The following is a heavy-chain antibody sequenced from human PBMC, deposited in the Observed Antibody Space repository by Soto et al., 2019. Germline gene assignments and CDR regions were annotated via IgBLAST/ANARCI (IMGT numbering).Heavy chain of an antibody. Sequence: GGSLRLSCAASGFTVSSNYMSWDRQAPGKGLEWVSVIYSGGSTYYADSVKGRFSISRDNSNNTLYLEMNSLRGEDTAVYYCAREDSTYDYLDSWGQGTLVTVSS. CDR1: GFTVSSNY. CDR2: IYSGGST. V-gene: IGHV3-66*01. J-gene: IGHJ4*02. D-gene: IGHD5-12*01. CDR3: AREDSTYDYLDS.